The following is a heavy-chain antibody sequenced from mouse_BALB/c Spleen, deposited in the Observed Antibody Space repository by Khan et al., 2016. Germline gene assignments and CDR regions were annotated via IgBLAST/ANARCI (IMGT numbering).Heavy chain of an antibody. J-gene: IGHJ4*01. V-gene: IGHV3-2*02. CDR3: ARTPTAYYAMDY. D-gene: IGHD1-2*01. CDR1: GYSITSDYA. Sequence: EVQLQESGPGLVQPSQSLSLTCTVTGYSITSDYAWNWIRQFPGNKLEWMGYISYSGSTRYCPSLKSRISITRDTSKNQFFLQLNSVTTEDTATYYCARTPTAYYAMDYWGQGTSVTVSS. CDR2: ISYSGST.